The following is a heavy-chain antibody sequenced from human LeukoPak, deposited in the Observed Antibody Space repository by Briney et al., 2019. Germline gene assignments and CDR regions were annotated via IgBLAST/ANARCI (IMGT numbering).Heavy chain of an antibody. D-gene: IGHD3-22*01. CDR1: GGSISSYY. CDR2: IYYSGST. Sequence: SSETLSLTCTVSGGSISSYYWSWIRQPPGKGLEWIGYIYYSGSTNYNPSLKSRVTISVDTSKNQFSLKLSSVTAADTAVYYCAREGSYYDSRANWFDPWGQGTLVTVSS. J-gene: IGHJ5*02. CDR3: AREGSYYDSRANWFDP. V-gene: IGHV4-59*12.